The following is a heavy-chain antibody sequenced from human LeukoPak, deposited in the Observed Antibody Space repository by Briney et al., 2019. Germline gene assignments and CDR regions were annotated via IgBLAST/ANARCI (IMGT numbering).Heavy chain of an antibody. D-gene: IGHD5-18*01. CDR3: ARAQLDTAMVTWYYFDY. V-gene: IGHV4-4*07. CDR2: IYTSGST. Sequence: SETLSLTCTVSGGSISSYYWSWIRQPAGKGLEWIGRIYTSGSTNYNPSLKSRVTMSVDTSKNQFSLKLSSVTAADTAVYYCARAQLDTAMVTWYYFDYWGQGTLVTVSS. J-gene: IGHJ4*02. CDR1: GGSISSYY.